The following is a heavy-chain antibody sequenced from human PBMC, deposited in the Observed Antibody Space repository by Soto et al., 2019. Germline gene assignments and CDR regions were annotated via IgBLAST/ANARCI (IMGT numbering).Heavy chain of an antibody. CDR3: ARGFGWLDY. CDR2: ISSNGGST. V-gene: IGHV3-64*01. D-gene: IGHD6-19*01. J-gene: IGHJ4*02. CDR1: GFTFSSYA. Sequence: EVQLVESGGGLVQPGGSLRLSCAASGFTFSSYAMHWVRQAPGKGLEYVSAISSNGGSTYYANSVKGRFTISRDNSKNTVYLQMGSLRAEDMAVYYCARGFGWLDYWGQGTLVTVSS.